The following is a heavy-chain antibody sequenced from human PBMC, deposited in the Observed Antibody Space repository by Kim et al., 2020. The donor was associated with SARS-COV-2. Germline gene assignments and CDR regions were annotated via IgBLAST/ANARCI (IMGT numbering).Heavy chain of an antibody. Sequence: GGSLRLSCAASGFTFSSYWMSWVRQAPGKGLEWVANIKQDGREKYYVDSGKGGFTISRDNAKNSLDLQMNSLGAEETPVYYWAGDPRLGGFAYWGKGTLV. D-gene: IGHD2-15*01. CDR1: GFTFSSYW. CDR2: IKQDGREK. V-gene: IGHV3-7*03. J-gene: IGHJ4*02. CDR3: AGDPRLGGFAY.